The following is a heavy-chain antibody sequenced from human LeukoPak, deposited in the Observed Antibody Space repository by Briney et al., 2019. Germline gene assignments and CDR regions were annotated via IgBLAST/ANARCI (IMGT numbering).Heavy chain of an antibody. CDR3: ATGGRGTGQHFDY. D-gene: IGHD1-26*01. V-gene: IGHV3-53*01. J-gene: IGHJ4*02. CDR2: IFAGVGT. Sequence: GGSLRLSCAPSGFTVSNHYMIWLRQAPGKGLEWVSIIFAGVGTYYADSVRGRFTISRDNSKNTLYLQMNSLEAEDAAVYYCATGGRGTGQHFDYWGQGTLVTVS. CDR1: GFTVSNHY.